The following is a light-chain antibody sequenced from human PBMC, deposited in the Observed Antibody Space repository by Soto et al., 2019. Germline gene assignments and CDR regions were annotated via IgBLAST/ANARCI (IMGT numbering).Light chain of an antibody. J-gene: IGKJ4*01. CDR2: GAS. V-gene: IGKV3D-15*01. CDR3: QRYGASPLT. Sequence: IVMTQSPATLSVSPGEGATLSCRASQSVYSNLAWYQQKPGQAPRLLIFGASTRATGIPARFSGSGSGTEFTLAISSLQSEDFAVYYCQRYGASPLTFGGGTKVDIK. CDR1: QSVYSN.